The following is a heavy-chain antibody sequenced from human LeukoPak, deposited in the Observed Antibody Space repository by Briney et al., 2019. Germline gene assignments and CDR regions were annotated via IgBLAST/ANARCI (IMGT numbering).Heavy chain of an antibody. CDR2: IYYSGST. V-gene: IGHV4-39*07. D-gene: IGHD6-13*01. Sequence: SETLSLTCTVSGVSISSSSHYWGWIRQPPGKGLEWIGSIYYSGSTYYNPSLEGRVTISVDTSKNQFSLNLSSVTAADTAVYYCARAITRQQLDFDYWGQETLVTVSS. CDR3: ARAITRQQLDFDY. CDR1: GVSISSSSHY. J-gene: IGHJ4*02.